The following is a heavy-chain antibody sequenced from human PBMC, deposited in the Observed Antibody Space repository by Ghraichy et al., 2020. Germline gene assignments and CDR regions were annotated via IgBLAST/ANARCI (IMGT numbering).Heavy chain of an antibody. V-gene: IGHV3-66*01. CDR2: VYSGGSA. CDR3: ARVLIYCSGGTCYRSDAFDI. J-gene: IGHJ3*02. CDR1: GFTVSNSY. Sequence: GESLNISCVASGFTVSNSYMSWVRQAPGKGLEWVSVVYSGGSAYYADSVKGRFTVSRDNSMNTMFLQMNSLRAEDTAVYYCARVLIYCSGGTCYRSDAFDIWGQGTMVTVSS. D-gene: IGHD2-15*01.